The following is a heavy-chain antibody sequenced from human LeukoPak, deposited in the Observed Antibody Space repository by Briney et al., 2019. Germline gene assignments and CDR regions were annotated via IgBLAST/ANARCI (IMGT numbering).Heavy chain of an antibody. CDR2: IYYSGST. Sequence: PSETLSLTCTVSGGSISGYYWTWIRQPPGKGLEWIGYIYYSGSTNYNPSLKSRVTISVDTSKNQFSLKLSSVTAADTAVYYCARDYYDTNYAFDIWGQGTMVTVSS. J-gene: IGHJ3*02. CDR1: GGSISGYY. V-gene: IGHV4-59*01. CDR3: ARDYYDTNYAFDI. D-gene: IGHD3-22*01.